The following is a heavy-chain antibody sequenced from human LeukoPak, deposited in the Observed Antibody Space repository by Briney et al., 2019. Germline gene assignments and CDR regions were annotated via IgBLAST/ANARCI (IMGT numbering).Heavy chain of an antibody. CDR2: INWNGGST. V-gene: IGHV3-20*04. CDR1: GFTFDDYG. J-gene: IGHJ4*02. D-gene: IGHD2-15*01. Sequence: PGGSLRLSCAASGFTFDDYGMSWVRQAPGKGLEWVSGINWNGGSTGYADSVKGRFTISRDNAKNSLYLQMDSLRAEDTAFYYCARAHCSGGSCYTDYWGQGTLVTVSS. CDR3: ARAHCSGGSCYTDY.